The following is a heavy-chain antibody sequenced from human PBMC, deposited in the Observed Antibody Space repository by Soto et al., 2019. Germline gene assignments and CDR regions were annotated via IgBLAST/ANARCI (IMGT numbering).Heavy chain of an antibody. CDR3: AKDTSSTSWPYYYYYGMDV. CDR2: ISYDGSNK. V-gene: IGHV3-30*18. D-gene: IGHD2-2*01. Sequence: GGSLRLSCAAPGFTFSSYGMHWVRQAPGKGLEWVAVISYDGSNKYYADSVKGRLTISRDNSKNTLYLQMNSLRAEDTAAYYCAKDTSSTSWPYYYYYGMDVWGQGTTVTVSS. CDR1: GFTFSSYG. J-gene: IGHJ6*02.